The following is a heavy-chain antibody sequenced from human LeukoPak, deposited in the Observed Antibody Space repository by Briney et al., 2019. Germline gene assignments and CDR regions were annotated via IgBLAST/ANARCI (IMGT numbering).Heavy chain of an antibody. V-gene: IGHV3-74*01. D-gene: IGHD6-13*01. J-gene: IGHJ4*02. CDR3: ARGYYSSSRFDS. Sequence: QPGGSLRLSCTACGFPFSNYWMHWVRHATGKGVVWVSRVNSDGSTTNCADSEKGRFTISRENDENTVYMRMNSLRPEDTAVYYCARGYYSSSRFDSWGQGTLVTVSS. CDR2: VNSDGSTT. CDR1: GFPFSNYW.